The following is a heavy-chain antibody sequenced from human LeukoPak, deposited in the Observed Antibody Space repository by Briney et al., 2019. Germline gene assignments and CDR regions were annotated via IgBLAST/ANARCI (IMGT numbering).Heavy chain of an antibody. CDR1: GFTFSSYS. V-gene: IGHV3-48*04. CDR3: ASQTTRRLPVAVADYFDY. Sequence: GGSLRLSCAASGFTFSSYSMNWVRQAPGKGLEWVSYISSSSSTIYYADSVKGRFTISRDNARNSLYLQMNSLRPEDTAVYYCASQTTRRLPVAVADYFDYWGQGTLVTVSS. CDR2: ISSSSSTI. J-gene: IGHJ4*02. D-gene: IGHD6-19*01.